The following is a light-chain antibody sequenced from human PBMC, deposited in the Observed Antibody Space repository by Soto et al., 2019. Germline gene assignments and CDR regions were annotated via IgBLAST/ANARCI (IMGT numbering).Light chain of an antibody. Sequence: QSALTQPPSASGSPGQSVTISCTGTSSDVGGYNYVSWYQQHPGKAPKLMIYEVSKRPSGVPDRFSGSKSGNTASLTVSGLQAEDEADYYCSSYEGSNNFDYVFGTGTKVTVL. V-gene: IGLV2-8*01. J-gene: IGLJ1*01. CDR3: SSYEGSNNFDYV. CDR1: SSDVGGYNY. CDR2: EVS.